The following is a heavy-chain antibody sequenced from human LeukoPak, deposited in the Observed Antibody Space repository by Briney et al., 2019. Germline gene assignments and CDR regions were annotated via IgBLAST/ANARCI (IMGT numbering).Heavy chain of an antibody. D-gene: IGHD3-22*01. CDR3: ARGTRLGDYDSSGYLRY. J-gene: IGHJ4*02. CDR2: IYTSGST. V-gene: IGHV4-4*07. Sequence: SETLSLTCTVSGGSISSYYWSWIRQPAGKGLEWIGRIYTSGSTSYNPSLKSRVTISVDTSKNQFSLKLSSVTAADTAVYYCARGTRLGDYDSSGYLRYWGQGTLVTVSS. CDR1: GGSISSYY.